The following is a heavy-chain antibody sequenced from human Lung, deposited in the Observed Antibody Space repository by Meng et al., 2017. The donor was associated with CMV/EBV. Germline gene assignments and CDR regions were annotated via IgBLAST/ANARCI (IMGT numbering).Heavy chain of an antibody. Sequence: SVKVSCKASGDTFSNYAFSWERQAPGQGLEWMGGIIPTFGAPNYAQKFDGRVTITTDKSTSTAYMELSGLTSEDSAVYYCAVDLWSGYYTTLDYWGLGTLVTVSS. CDR1: GDTFSNYA. CDR2: IIPTFGAP. J-gene: IGHJ4*02. V-gene: IGHV1-69*05. CDR3: AVDLWSGYYTTLDY. D-gene: IGHD3-3*01.